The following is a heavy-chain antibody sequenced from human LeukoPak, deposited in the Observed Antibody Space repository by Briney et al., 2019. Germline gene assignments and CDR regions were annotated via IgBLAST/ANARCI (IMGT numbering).Heavy chain of an antibody. V-gene: IGHV3-53*01. CDR2: IHSSGAT. D-gene: IGHD4-17*01. J-gene: IGHJ5*02. CDR1: GFTGSNNY. Sequence: PGGSLRLSCAASGFTGSNNYVSWVRQARGMGLEWVSAIHSSGATCYADSVKGRFTISRDTSKNTLYLQISSLRVEDTAVYYRTVFGDSNHWGQGTLVTVSS. CDR3: TVFGDSNH.